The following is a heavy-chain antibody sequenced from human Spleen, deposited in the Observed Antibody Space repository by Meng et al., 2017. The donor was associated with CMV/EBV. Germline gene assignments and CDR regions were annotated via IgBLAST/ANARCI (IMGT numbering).Heavy chain of an antibody. D-gene: IGHD2-2*03. CDR3: ARGVDIVVVPAATRQYNWFDP. J-gene: IGHJ5*02. CDR1: GVSFMGYY. V-gene: IGHV4-34*01. Sequence: QGQSHAGAARLLEPRVTLSHTCVLYGVSFMGYYWGWIRQAPRKGLEWIGEINHSVSTNYNPSLTSRVTISVDTSKNQFSLKLSSVIASDTAVYSCARGVDIVVVPAATRQYNWFDPWGQGTLVTVSS. CDR2: INHSVST.